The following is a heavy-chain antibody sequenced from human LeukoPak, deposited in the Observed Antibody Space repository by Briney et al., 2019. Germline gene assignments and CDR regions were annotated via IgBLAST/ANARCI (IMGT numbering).Heavy chain of an antibody. J-gene: IGHJ5*02. CDR1: GYTFTGYY. V-gene: IGHV1-2*02. CDR3: ARAEWSYNWFDP. Sequence: ASVKVSCKASGYTFTGYYMHWVRQAPGQGLEWMGWINPNSGGTNCAQKFQGRVTMTRDTSISTAYMELSRLRSDDTAVYYCARAEWSYNWFDPWGQGTLVTVSS. CDR2: INPNSGGT. D-gene: IGHD3-3*01.